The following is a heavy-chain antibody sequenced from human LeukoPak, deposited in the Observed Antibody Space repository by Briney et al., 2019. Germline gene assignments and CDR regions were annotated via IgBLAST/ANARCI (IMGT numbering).Heavy chain of an antibody. Sequence: SETLSLTCTVSGGSMSSYYWSWIRQPPGQGLEWIGYIYYSGSTKYNPSLKSRVTISVDTSKNQFSLKLSSVTAADTAVYYCARGARAGYNLEPFDYWGQGTLVTVSS. CDR3: ARGARAGYNLEPFDY. J-gene: IGHJ4*02. CDR1: GGSMSSYY. D-gene: IGHD5-24*01. V-gene: IGHV4-59*08. CDR2: IYYSGST.